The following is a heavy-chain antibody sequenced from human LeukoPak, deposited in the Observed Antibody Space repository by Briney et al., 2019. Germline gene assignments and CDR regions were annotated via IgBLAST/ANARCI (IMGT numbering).Heavy chain of an antibody. J-gene: IGHJ4*02. V-gene: IGHV1-69*13. CDR1: GGTFSSYA. CDR3: ARSAYTGGVFEN. D-gene: IGHD2-8*02. Sequence: SVKVSCKTSGGTFSSYAISWVRQAPGQGLEWMGGIIPISGTTNNAQKFQGRVTITADESTSTAYMELSSLRSEDTAVYYCARSAYTGGVFENWGQGTLVTVSS. CDR2: IIPISGTT.